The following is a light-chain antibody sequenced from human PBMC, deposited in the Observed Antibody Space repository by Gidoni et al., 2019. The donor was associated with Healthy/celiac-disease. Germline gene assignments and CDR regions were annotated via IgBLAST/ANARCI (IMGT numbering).Light chain of an antibody. J-gene: IGKJ1*01. CDR3: QQRYSTPLT. CDR1: QSISSY. Sequence: DIHMTQSPSSLSVSVGDRVTITCRASQSISSYLNWYQQKPGKAPKLLIYAAASLQSGVPSRFSGSGSGTDFTLTISSLQPEDFATYYCQQRYSTPLTFGQGTKVEIK. V-gene: IGKV1-39*01. CDR2: AAA.